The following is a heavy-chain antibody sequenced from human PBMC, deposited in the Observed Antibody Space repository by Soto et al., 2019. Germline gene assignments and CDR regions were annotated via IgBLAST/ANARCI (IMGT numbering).Heavy chain of an antibody. CDR3: ARDLSMDV. V-gene: IGHV4-61*01. CDR2: IYYSGST. CDR1: GGSVSSGSYY. Sequence: SETLSLTCSVSGGSVSSGSYYWSWIRQPPGKGLEWIGYIYYSGSTNYNPSLKSRVTISVDTSKNQFSLKLSSVTAADTAVYYCARDLSMDVWGQGTTVTVSS. J-gene: IGHJ6*02.